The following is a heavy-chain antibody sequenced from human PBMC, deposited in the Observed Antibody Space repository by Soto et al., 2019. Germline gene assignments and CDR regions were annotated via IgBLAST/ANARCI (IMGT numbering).Heavy chain of an antibody. CDR2: INPSGGST. Sequence: ASVKVSCKXSGYTFTSYYMHWVRQAPGQGLEWMGTINPSGGSTSYAQKFQGRVTMTRDTSTSTVYMELSSLRSEDTAVYYCAKDWYYYGSGSYYFDYWGQGTLVTVSS. D-gene: IGHD3-10*01. V-gene: IGHV1-46*01. CDR3: AKDWYYYGSGSYYFDY. CDR1: GYTFTSYY. J-gene: IGHJ4*02.